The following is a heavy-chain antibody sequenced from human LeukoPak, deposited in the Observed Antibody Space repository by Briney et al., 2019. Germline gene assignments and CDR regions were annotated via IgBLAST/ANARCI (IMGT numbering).Heavy chain of an antibody. CDR1: GFTFSSYW. D-gene: IGHD5-18*01. V-gene: IGHV3-7*01. J-gene: IGHJ4*02. Sequence: TGGSLRLSCAASGFTFSSYWMSWVRQAPGKGLEWVANIKQDGSEKYYVDSVKGRFTISRDNAKNSLYLQMSSLRAEDTAVYYCAREVADKSGYSYGYGGTDYWGQGTLVTVSS. CDR3: AREVADKSGYSYGYGGTDY. CDR2: IKQDGSEK.